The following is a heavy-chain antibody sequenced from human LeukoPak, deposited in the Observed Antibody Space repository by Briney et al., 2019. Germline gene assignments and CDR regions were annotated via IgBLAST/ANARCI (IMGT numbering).Heavy chain of an antibody. Sequence: GGSLRLSCAASGFIFSTHGMHWVRQAPGKGLEWLAFIRYDGSNKYYADSVKGRFTISRDNSKNTLYLQMNSLRAEDTAVYERYSSNWSNFDYWGQGTLVTVSS. CDR1: GFIFSTHG. CDR3: YSSNWSNFDY. V-gene: IGHV3-30*02. D-gene: IGHD6-13*01. CDR2: IRYDGSNK. J-gene: IGHJ4*02.